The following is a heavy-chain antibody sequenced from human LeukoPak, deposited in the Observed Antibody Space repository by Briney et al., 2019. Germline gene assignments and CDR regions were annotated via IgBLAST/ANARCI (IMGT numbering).Heavy chain of an antibody. CDR3: AKEIWPTVTTPGHTHFDY. CDR1: GFTLSTYA. J-gene: IGHJ4*02. D-gene: IGHD4-17*01. CDR2: TSSSDAGT. V-gene: IGHV3-23*01. Sequence: GGSLRLSCAASGFTLSTYAMSWVRQTPGKGLEWVAATSSSDAGTYHADSVRGRFTISRDNSKNTLYLQMNSLRAEDAAVYYCAKEIWPTVTTPGHTHFDYWGQGTLVTVSS.